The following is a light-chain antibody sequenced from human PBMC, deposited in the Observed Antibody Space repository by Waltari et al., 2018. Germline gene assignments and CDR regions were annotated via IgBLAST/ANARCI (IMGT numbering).Light chain of an antibody. Sequence: QSVLTQPPSASGTPGQRVTISCSGSSSNIGSNTVNWYHQLPGTAPKLLIYSNDQRPSRVPDRVSGSKSGTSASLAISGLQSEDEADYYCAAWDDSLNAWVFGGGTKLTVL. J-gene: IGLJ3*02. CDR3: AAWDDSLNAWV. CDR2: SND. V-gene: IGLV1-44*01. CDR1: SSNIGSNT.